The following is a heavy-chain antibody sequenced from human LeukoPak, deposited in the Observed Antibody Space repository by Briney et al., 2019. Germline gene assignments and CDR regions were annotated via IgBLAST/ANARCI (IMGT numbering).Heavy chain of an antibody. CDR2: ISGDNGNT. D-gene: IGHD4-17*01. V-gene: IGHV1-18*01. Sequence: ASVKVSCKASGYSFTNYGISWVRQAPGQGLEWMGWISGDNGNTNYAQKVQGRVTMTTDTSTSTAYMELRSLRSDDTAVYYCARDPGPTTAGYWGQGTLVTVSS. CDR1: GYSFTNYG. J-gene: IGHJ4*02. CDR3: ARDPGPTTAGY.